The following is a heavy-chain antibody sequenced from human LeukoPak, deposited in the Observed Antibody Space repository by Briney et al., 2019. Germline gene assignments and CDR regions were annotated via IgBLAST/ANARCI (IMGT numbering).Heavy chain of an antibody. CDR2: IRYDGSNK. V-gene: IGHV3-30*02. CDR1: GFTFSSYG. D-gene: IGHD6-13*01. CDR3: AKPKQQLVPYGMDV. Sequence: GSLRLSCAASGFTFSSYGMHWVRQAPGKGLEWVAFIRYDGSNKYYADSVKGRFTISRDNPKNTLYLQMNSLRAEDTAVYYCAKPKQQLVPYGMDVWGQGTTVTVSS. J-gene: IGHJ6*02.